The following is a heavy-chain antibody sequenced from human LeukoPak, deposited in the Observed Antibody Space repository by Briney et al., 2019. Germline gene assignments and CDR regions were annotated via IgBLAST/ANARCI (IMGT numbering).Heavy chain of an antibody. Sequence: GGSLRLSCSASGFTFSNYAMNWVRQAPGKGLEWVSGIRVSYNTYYADSVKGRFTISRNNSDNTLYLQMSGLRAEDTAFYYCARGEWDLRDWGQGTLVIVSS. CDR2: IRVSYNT. V-gene: IGHV3-23*01. J-gene: IGHJ4*02. CDR3: ARGEWDLRD. CDR1: GFTFSNYA. D-gene: IGHD1-26*01.